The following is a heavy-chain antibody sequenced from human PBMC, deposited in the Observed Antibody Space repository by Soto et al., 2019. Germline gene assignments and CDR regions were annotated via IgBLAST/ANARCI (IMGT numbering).Heavy chain of an antibody. CDR1: GFTFSSYS. V-gene: IGHV3-21*01. CDR2: ISSSSSYI. Sequence: EVQLVESGGGLVKPGGSLRLSCAASGFTFSSYSMNWVRQAPGKGLEWVSSISSSSSYIYYADSVKGRFTIYRDNAKNSLYLQMNSLRAEDTAVYYCERDHAYYDFWSGYQVYYYYGMDVWGQGTTVTVSS. CDR3: ERDHAYYDFWSGYQVYYYYGMDV. D-gene: IGHD3-3*01. J-gene: IGHJ6*02.